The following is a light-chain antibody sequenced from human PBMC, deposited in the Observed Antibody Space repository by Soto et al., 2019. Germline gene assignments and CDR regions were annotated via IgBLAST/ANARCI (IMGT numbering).Light chain of an antibody. Sequence: EIVMTQSPATLSLSPRERATLSCSASQSVSSNLAWYQQKPGQAPRLLINGASTKATGIPARFSVSGSGTEFTRTISSLQSEDFAVYYCQQYNNWPQPFGEGTKVEIK. CDR1: QSVSSN. V-gene: IGKV3-15*01. CDR3: QQYNNWPQP. CDR2: GAS. J-gene: IGKJ1*01.